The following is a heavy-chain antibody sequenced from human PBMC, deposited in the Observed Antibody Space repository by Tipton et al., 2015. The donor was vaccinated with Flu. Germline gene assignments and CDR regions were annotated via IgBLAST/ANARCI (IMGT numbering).Heavy chain of an antibody. D-gene: IGHD5-12*01. CDR2: IDPDDSDT. J-gene: IGHJ3*02. Sequence: VQLVQSGAEVKKPGESLRISCQGSGYSFNSYYISWVRQMPGKGLEWMGRIDPDDSDTEYSPSFQGHVTISLDKSISTAYLQWSRLKASDTAMYYCARHDPLGYERTPTGGDDALDIWGQGTMVTVSS. V-gene: IGHV5-10-1*01. CDR1: GYSFNSYY. CDR3: ARHDPLGYERTPTGGDDALDI.